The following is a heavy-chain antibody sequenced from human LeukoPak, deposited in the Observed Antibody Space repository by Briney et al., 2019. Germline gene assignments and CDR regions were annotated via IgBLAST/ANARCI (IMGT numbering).Heavy chain of an antibody. CDR1: GGSFSGYY. CDR2: INHSGST. D-gene: IGHD3-10*01. CDR3: ARGSRLVRGVHNWFDP. Sequence: PSETLSLTCAVYGGSFSGYYWSWIRQPPGKGLEWIGGINHSGSTNYNLSLKSRVTISVDTSKNQFSLKLSSVTAADTAVYYCARGSRLVRGVHNWFDPWGQGTLVTVSS. V-gene: IGHV4-34*01. J-gene: IGHJ5*02.